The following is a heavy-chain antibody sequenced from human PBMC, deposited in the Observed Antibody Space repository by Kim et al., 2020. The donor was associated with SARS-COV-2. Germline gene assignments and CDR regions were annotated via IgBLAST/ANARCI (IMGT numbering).Heavy chain of an antibody. Sequence: GGSLRLSCAASGFTFSSYDMHWVRQAPGKGLEWVTSIWHDGSNQNYADSVKGRVTISKDNSKNTIYLQMSSLRAEDTAVYYCMTKIDGELLWGQGTLVTVSS. CDR2: IWHDGSNQ. V-gene: IGHV3-33*01. D-gene: IGHD4-17*01. CDR3: MTKIDGELL. J-gene: IGHJ4*02. CDR1: GFTFSSYD.